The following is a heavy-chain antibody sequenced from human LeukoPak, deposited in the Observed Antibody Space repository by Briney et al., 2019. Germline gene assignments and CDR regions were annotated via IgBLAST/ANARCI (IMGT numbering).Heavy chain of an antibody. CDR3: ARDNSVEDTAWWFDP. D-gene: IGHD4-23*01. Sequence: ASVKVSCKASGYTFTSYYMHWVRQAPGQGREWMGIINPSGGSTSYAQKFQGRVTMTRDMSTSTDYMELSSLRSEDTAVYYCARDNSVEDTAWWFDPWGQGTLVTVSS. V-gene: IGHV1-46*01. CDR2: INPSGGST. J-gene: IGHJ5*02. CDR1: GYTFTSYY.